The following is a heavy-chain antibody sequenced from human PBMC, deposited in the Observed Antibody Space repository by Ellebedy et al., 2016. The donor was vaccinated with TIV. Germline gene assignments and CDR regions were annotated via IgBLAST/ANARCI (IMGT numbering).Heavy chain of an antibody. V-gene: IGHV2-5*08. CDR1: GFSLSTSGMC. CDR3: AHHLLTGYSVDY. CDR2: IYWDDDK. D-gene: IGHD3-9*01. J-gene: IGHJ4*02. Sequence: SGPTLVKPTQTLTLTCTFSGFSLSTSGMCVSWIRQPPGKALEWLVVIYWDDDKRYSPSLKSRLTITKDTSKNQVVLTMSNMDPVDTATYYCAHHLLTGYSVDYWGQGTLVTVSS.